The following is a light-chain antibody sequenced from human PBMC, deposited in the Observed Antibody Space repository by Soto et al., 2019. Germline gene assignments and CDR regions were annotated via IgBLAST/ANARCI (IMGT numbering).Light chain of an antibody. CDR3: QQYNSYWGT. Sequence: IQLTQSPSSLSASVGDSVTITCRASQGITSYLAWYQQKPGKAPNLLIYGASTLQSGVPSRFSGSGSGTDFTLTINSLQAEDFATYYCQQYNSYWGTFGQGTKVEIK. CDR1: QGITSY. J-gene: IGKJ1*01. V-gene: IGKV1-9*01. CDR2: GAS.